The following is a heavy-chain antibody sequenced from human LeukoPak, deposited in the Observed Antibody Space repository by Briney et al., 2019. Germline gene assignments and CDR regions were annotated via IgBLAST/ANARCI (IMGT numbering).Heavy chain of an antibody. CDR3: ARDGYDILTGYRDYYFDY. V-gene: IGHV3-53*01. Sequence: GGSLRLSCAASGFTVSSNYMSWVRQAPGRGLEWVSVIYSGGFTYYADSVKGRFTISRDNSKNTLYLQMNSLRAEDTAVYYCARDGYDILTGYRDYYFDYWGQGTLVTVSS. D-gene: IGHD3-9*01. J-gene: IGHJ4*02. CDR1: GFTVSSNY. CDR2: IYSGGFT.